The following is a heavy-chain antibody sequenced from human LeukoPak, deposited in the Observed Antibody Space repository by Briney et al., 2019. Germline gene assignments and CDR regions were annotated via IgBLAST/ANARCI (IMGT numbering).Heavy chain of an antibody. Sequence: SSVTVSCKASGCTFRSYAISWVRPAPGQGLAWMGRIIPILGKANYAQMLQDRDTITEDNSTIPAYMELSSLRSEHTAVYYCAREFSSGYHYYYYGMDVWGQGTTVTVSS. CDR1: GCTFRSYA. CDR3: AREFSSGYHYYYYGMDV. J-gene: IGHJ6*02. CDR2: IIPILGKA. V-gene: IGHV1-69*04. D-gene: IGHD3-22*01.